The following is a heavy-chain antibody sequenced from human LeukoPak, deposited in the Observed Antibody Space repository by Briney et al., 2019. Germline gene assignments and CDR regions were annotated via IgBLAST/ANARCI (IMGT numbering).Heavy chain of an antibody. D-gene: IGHD3-10*01. CDR2: IYHSGST. CDR1: GYSISSGYY. J-gene: IGHJ5*02. CDR3: ARHRGDTNWFDP. V-gene: IGHV4-38-2*01. Sequence: PSETLSLTCAVSGYSISSGYYWGWIRQPPGKGLEWIGSIYHSGSTYYNPSLKSRVTISVDTSKNQFSLKLSSVTAADTAVYYCARHRGDTNWFDPWGQGTLVTVSS.